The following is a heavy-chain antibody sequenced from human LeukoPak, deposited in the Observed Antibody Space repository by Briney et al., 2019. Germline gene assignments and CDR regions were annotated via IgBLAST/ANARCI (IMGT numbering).Heavy chain of an antibody. CDR1: GYSISSGDY. V-gene: IGHV4-38-2*01. J-gene: IGHJ5*02. CDR2: IYHSGST. CDR3: ARSLAGTSNWA. Sequence: PSETLSLTCGVSGYSISSGDYWDWIRQPPGKGLEWIGSIYHSGSTYYNPSLKSRVTISVDTAKNQFSLRLSSVTAADTAMYYCARSLAGTSNWAWGQGNLVTVSS. D-gene: IGHD2-2*01.